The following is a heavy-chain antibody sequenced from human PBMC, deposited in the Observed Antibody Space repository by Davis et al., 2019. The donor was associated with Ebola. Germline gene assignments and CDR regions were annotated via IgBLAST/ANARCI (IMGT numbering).Heavy chain of an antibody. CDR3: ARGRTVTGTRGLSWFDP. V-gene: IGHV1-69*06. D-gene: IGHD6-19*01. Sequence: AASVKVSCKASGYTFTSYAISWVRQAPGQGLEWMGGIIPIFGTANYAQKFQGRVTITADKSTSTAYMELSSLRSEDTAAYYCARGRTVTGTRGLSWFDPWGQGALVTVSS. J-gene: IGHJ5*02. CDR2: IIPIFGTA. CDR1: GYTFTSYA.